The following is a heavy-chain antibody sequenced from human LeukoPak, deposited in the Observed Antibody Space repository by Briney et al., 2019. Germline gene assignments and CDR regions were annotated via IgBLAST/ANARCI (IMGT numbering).Heavy chain of an antibody. D-gene: IGHD5-24*01. Sequence: ASVTVSCTASGYTFTGYYMHWVRQAPGQGLEWMGWINPNSGGTNYAQKFQGWVTMTRDTSISTAYMELSRLRSDDTAVYYCARDGRKMATEFDYWGQGTLVTVSS. V-gene: IGHV1-2*04. CDR1: GYTFTGYY. J-gene: IGHJ4*02. CDR2: INPNSGGT. CDR3: ARDGRKMATEFDY.